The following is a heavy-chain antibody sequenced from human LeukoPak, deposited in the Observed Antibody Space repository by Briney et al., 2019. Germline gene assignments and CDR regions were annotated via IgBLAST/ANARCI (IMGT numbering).Heavy chain of an antibody. CDR2: IYYSGST. V-gene: IGHV4-30-4*01. D-gene: IGHD6-19*01. CDR1: GGSISSGDYY. CDR3: ARHVPKQWLVLDY. Sequence: SETLSLTCTVSGGSISSGDYYWSWIRQPPGKGLEWIGYIYYSGSTYYNPSLKSRLTISVDTSKNQFSLKLSSVTAADTAVYYCARHVPKQWLVLDYWGQGTLVTVSS. J-gene: IGHJ4*02.